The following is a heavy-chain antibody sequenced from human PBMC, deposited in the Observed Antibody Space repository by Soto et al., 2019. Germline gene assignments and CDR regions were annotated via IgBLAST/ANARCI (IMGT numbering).Heavy chain of an antibody. J-gene: IGHJ6*02. Sequence: AASVKVSCKASGFTIRSYGITWVRQAPGQGLEWMGWISGYSGQTKYAQNVQDRVTMTTDTSTSTAYMELRSLRSDDTAVYYCARVGRSGEDDYVWGSYRLYYYYYGMDVWGQGTTVTVSS. V-gene: IGHV1-18*04. D-gene: IGHD3-16*02. CDR3: ARVGRSGEDDYVWGSYRLYYYYYGMDV. CDR2: ISGYSGQT. CDR1: GFTIRSYG.